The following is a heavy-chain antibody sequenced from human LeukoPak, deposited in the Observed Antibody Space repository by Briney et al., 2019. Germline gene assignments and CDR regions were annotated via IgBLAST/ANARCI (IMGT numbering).Heavy chain of an antibody. CDR1: GDSVSSNSAA. J-gene: IGHJ4*02. Sequence: SQTLSLTCAISGDSVSSNSAAWNWIRQSPSRGLEWLGRTYYRSKWYNDYAVSVKSRITINPDTSKNQFSLQLNSVTPEDTAVYYCARGKGEDIVVVPAALDYWGQGTLVTVSS. CDR3: ARGKGEDIVVVPAALDY. V-gene: IGHV6-1*01. CDR2: TYYRSKWYN. D-gene: IGHD2-2*01.